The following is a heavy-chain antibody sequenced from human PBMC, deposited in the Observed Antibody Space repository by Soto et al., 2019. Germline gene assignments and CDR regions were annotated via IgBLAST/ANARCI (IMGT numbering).Heavy chain of an antibody. J-gene: IGHJ6*02. D-gene: IGHD6-13*01. CDR2: INPSGGST. CDR1: GYTFTSYY. Sequence: QVQLVQSGAEVKKPGASVKVSCKASGYTFTSYYMHWVRQAPGQGLEWMGIINPSGGSTSYAQKFQGRVTLTRGTSTSTVYMELSSLRSEDTAVYYCARTYSSSWTYYYYGMDVWGQGTTVTVSS. CDR3: ARTYSSSWTYYYYGMDV. V-gene: IGHV1-46*03.